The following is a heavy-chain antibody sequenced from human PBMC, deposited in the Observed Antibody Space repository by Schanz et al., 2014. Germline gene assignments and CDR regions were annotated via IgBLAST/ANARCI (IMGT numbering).Heavy chain of an antibody. CDR3: ARVRRRIATPSTPSFRNYYYYAMHL. CDR2: IWSDGSTK. J-gene: IGHJ6*02. Sequence: QVQMVESGVGVVQPGRSLRLSCAASGFAFSVYGMHWVRQAPGKGPEWVAVIWSDGSTKYYADSVKGRFTISRDKSKNTLYLQMNSLRAEDTSVYFCARVRRRIATPSTPSFRNYYYYAMHLWGQGTTVTVSS. V-gene: IGHV3-33*01. D-gene: IGHD6-13*01. CDR1: GFAFSVYG.